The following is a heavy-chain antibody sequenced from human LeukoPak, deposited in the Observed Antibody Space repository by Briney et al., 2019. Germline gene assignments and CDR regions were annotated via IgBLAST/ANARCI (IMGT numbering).Heavy chain of an antibody. CDR2: IYYSGST. J-gene: IGHJ4*02. V-gene: IGHV4-39*01. CDR3: ARLREGLPFDY. Sequence: SETLSLTCTVSGGSISSSSYYWGWIRQPPGKGLEWIGSIYYSGSTYYNPSLKSRVTISVDTSKNQFSLKLSSVTAADTAVYYCARLREGLPFDYWGQGTLSPSPQ. CDR1: GGSISSSSYY. D-gene: IGHD5-24*01.